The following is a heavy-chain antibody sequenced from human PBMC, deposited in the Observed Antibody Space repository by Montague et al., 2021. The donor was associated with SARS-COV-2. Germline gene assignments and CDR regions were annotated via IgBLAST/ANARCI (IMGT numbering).Heavy chain of an antibody. CDR1: GGSISSGSYY. CDR2: IYTSGSA. CDR3: ARDRERYDASDYSGVYYYYGMDV. D-gene: IGHD3-22*01. J-gene: IGHJ6*02. Sequence: TRSLTCTVSGGSISSGSYYWTWIRQPAGKGLEWIGRIYTSGSANYNASLKSRVTISLDTSKNQFSLKLSSVTAADTAVYYCARDRERYDASDYSGVYYYYGMDVWGQGTTVTVSS. V-gene: IGHV4-61*02.